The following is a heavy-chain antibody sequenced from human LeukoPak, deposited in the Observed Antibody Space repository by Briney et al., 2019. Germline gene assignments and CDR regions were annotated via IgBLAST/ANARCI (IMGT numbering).Heavy chain of an antibody. CDR1: GYTFTSYG. J-gene: IGHJ4*02. D-gene: IGHD6-19*01. CDR3: ARVSGAVADNGLDY. Sequence: VASVKVSCKASGYTFTSYGISWVRQAPGQGLEWMGWISAYNGNTNYAQKLQGRVTMTTDTSTSTAYMELRSLRSDDTAVYYCARVSGAVADNGLDYWGQGTLVTVSS. V-gene: IGHV1-18*01. CDR2: ISAYNGNT.